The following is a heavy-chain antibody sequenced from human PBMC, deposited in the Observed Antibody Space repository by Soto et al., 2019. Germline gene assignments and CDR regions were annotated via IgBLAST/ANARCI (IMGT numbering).Heavy chain of an antibody. J-gene: IGHJ3*02. CDR1: GYTFTSFG. CDR3: TGEGRSGTDALDI. CDR2: ISAYTGKT. D-gene: IGHD1-26*01. Sequence: QVQLVQSGAEVKKPGASVKVSCKASGYTFTSFGISWVRQAPGQGLEWMGWISAYTGKTNYAENLQGRVTMTTDTSTSTVEMELRRFGSDATDVCDCTGEGRSGTDALDILGRGTVVTVSS. V-gene: IGHV1-18*01.